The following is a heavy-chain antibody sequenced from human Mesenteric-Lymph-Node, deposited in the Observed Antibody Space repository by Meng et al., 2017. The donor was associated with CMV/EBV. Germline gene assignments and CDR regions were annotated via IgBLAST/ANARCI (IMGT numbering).Heavy chain of an antibody. D-gene: IGHD2-2*01. CDR1: GFTFSSYW. Sequence: GGSLRLSCAASGFTFSSYWMHWVRQAPGKGLEWVSSISSSSYIYYADSVKGRFTISRDNAKNSLYLQMNSLRAEDTAVYYCAILSELGYCSSTSCRTSDYWGQGTLVTVSS. CDR2: ISSSSYI. J-gene: IGHJ4*02. CDR3: AILSELGYCSSTSCRTSDY. V-gene: IGHV3-21*01.